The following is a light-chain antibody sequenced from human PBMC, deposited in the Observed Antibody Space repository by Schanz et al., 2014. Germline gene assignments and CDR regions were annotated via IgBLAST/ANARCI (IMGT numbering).Light chain of an antibody. CDR3: HQYGSSPIT. J-gene: IGKJ5*01. CDR1: QTVYNNY. CDR2: GIS. V-gene: IGKV3-20*01. Sequence: DIVLTQSPGTLSLSPGDGATLACRASQTVYNNYLAWYQQKIGQAPRLLIYGISTRATGIPDRFTGSGSGTDFTLTISRLEPEDFAVFFCHQYGSSPITFGQGTRLDI.